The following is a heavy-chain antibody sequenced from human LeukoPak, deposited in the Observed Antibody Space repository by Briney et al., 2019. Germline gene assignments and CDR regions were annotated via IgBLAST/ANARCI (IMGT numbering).Heavy chain of an antibody. V-gene: IGHV1-69*13. CDR2: IIPIFGTA. J-gene: IGHJ5*02. CDR3: ARGEHWFDP. Sequence: ASMKVSCKASGYTFTGYYMHWVRQAPGQGLEWMGGIIPIFGTANYAQKFQGRVTITADESTSTAYMELSSLRSDDTAVYYCARGEHWFDPWGQGTLVTVSS. CDR1: GYTFTGYY.